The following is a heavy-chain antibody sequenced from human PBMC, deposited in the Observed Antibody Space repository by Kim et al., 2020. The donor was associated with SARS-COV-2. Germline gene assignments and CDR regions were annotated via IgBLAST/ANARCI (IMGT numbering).Heavy chain of an antibody. D-gene: IGHD6-13*01. Sequence: SETLSLTCAVYGGSFSGYYWSWIRQPPGKGLEWIGEINHSGSTNYNPSLKSRVTMSVDTSKNQFSLKLTSLTAADTAVYYCARLSHSSSWYDGMDVWGQGTTVTVSS. CDR2: INHSGST. CDR3: ARLSHSSSWYDGMDV. V-gene: IGHV4-34*01. J-gene: IGHJ6*02. CDR1: GGSFSGYY.